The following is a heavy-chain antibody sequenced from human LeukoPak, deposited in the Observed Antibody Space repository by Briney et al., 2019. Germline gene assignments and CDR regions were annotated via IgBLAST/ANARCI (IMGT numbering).Heavy chain of an antibody. CDR2: MNTNSGNT. CDR1: VYTFTIYD. CDR3: ASGGGYNVT. D-gene: IGHD5-24*01. Sequence: ASVKVTFKASVYTFTIYDINWVRQATGQGLEWMGWMNTNSGNTGYAQKFQGRVTITRNTSISTAYMELSSLRSEDTAVYYCASGGGYNVTWGQGTLVTVSS. V-gene: IGHV1-8*03. J-gene: IGHJ5*02.